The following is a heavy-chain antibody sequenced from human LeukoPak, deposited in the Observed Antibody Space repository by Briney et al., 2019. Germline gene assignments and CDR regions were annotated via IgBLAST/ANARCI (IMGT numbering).Heavy chain of an antibody. V-gene: IGHV3-30*03. D-gene: IGHD6-13*01. CDR3: ARGGGITWYDFDF. CDR1: GFTFSSYA. CDR2: ISYDGSDK. Sequence: GRSLRLSCAASGFTFSSYAMHRVRQAPGKGLEWVAVISYDGSDKYYADSVKGRFTISRSKSENTLYLQMNSLRAEDTAVYYCARGGGITWYDFDFWGQGTLVTVSS. J-gene: IGHJ4*02.